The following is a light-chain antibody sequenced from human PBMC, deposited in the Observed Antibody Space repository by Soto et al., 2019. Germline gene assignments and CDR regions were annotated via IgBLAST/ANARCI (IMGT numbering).Light chain of an antibody. CDR3: CSYAGSYTFVV. CDR2: TNT. Sequence: QSVLTQPPSASGTPGQRVTISCSGSNSNVRYNTVNWYQQFPGTAPKLLIHTNTQRPSGVPDRFSGSKSGTSASLAISGVQSEDEADYYCCSYAGSYTFVVFGGGTKVTVL. V-gene: IGLV1-44*01. J-gene: IGLJ3*02. CDR1: NSNVRYNT.